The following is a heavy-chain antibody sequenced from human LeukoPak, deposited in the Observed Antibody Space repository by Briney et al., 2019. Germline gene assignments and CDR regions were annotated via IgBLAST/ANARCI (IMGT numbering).Heavy chain of an antibody. V-gene: IGHV3-23*01. J-gene: IGHJ4*02. Sequence: GGSLRLSCAASGFTFSSYAMSWVRQAPGKGLEWVSAISGSGGSTYYADSVKGRFTISRDNSKNTLYLQMNSLRAEDTAVYYYAKGSGQFWSGYPPEFDYWGQGTLVTVSS. CDR3: AKGSGQFWSGYPPEFDY. CDR1: GFTFSSYA. D-gene: IGHD3-3*02. CDR2: ISGSGGST.